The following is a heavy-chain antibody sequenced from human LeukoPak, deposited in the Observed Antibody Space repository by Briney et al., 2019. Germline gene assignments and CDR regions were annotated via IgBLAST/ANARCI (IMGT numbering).Heavy chain of an antibody. V-gene: IGHV1-69*04. CDR3: ARDQEYYYDSSGYLYDY. CDR2: IIPILGIA. Sequence: SVKVSCKASGGTFSSYAISWARPAPGQGLEWMGRIIPILGIANYAQKFQGRVTITADKSTSTAYMELSSLRSEDTAVYYCARDQEYYYDSSGYLYDYWGQGTLVTVSS. J-gene: IGHJ4*02. D-gene: IGHD3-22*01. CDR1: GGTFSSYA.